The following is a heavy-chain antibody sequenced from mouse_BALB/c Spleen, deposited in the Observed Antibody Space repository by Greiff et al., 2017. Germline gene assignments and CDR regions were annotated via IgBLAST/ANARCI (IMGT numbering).Heavy chain of an antibody. D-gene: IGHD3-1*01. V-gene: IGHV5-9-4*01. Sequence: EVQRVESGGGLVKPGGSLKLSCAASGFTFSSYAMSWVRQSPEKRLEWVAEISSGGSYTYYPDTVTGRFTISRDNAKNTLYLEMSSLRSEDTAMYYCARDSSGSAYWGQGTLVTVSA. CDR2: ISSGGSYT. J-gene: IGHJ3*01. CDR1: GFTFSSYA. CDR3: ARDSSGSAY.